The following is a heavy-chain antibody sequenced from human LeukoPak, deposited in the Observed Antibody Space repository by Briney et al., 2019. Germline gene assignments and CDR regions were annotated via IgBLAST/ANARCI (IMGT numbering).Heavy chain of an antibody. CDR1: GFNFSSYC. Sequence: PGGSLRLSCAASGFNFSSYCMNWVRQAPGKGLEWVANIKKDGSEKYYVDSVKGRFTISRDNAKTSLYLQMNSLRAEDTAVYYCAKGAITGTHFDYWGQGTLVTVSS. V-gene: IGHV3-7*01. J-gene: IGHJ4*02. CDR3: AKGAITGTHFDY. D-gene: IGHD1/OR15-1a*01. CDR2: IKKDGSEK.